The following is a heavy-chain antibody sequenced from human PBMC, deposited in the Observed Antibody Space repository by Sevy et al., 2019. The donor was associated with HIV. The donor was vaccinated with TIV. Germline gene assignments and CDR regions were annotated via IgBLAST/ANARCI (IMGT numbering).Heavy chain of an antibody. CDR1: EFPVSSNY. Sequence: GGSLILSCAASEFPVSSNYMSWVRQAPGKGLEWVSVIYSDGSTYHADSVKGRFTISRDNSKNTLYLQMNSLRVEDTAVYYCARGKSGYGYGLDYWGQGTLVTVSS. D-gene: IGHD5-18*01. CDR3: ARGKSGYGYGLDY. CDR2: IYSDGST. V-gene: IGHV3-66*01. J-gene: IGHJ4*02.